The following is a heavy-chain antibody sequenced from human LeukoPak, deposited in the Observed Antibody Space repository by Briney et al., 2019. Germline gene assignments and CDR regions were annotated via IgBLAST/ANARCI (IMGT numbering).Heavy chain of an antibody. D-gene: IGHD1-26*01. CDR3: ARDRKSYYSPGGY. CDR2: INPNSGGR. J-gene: IGHJ4*02. Sequence: ASVKVSCKASGYTFTGYYMHWVRQAPGQGLEWMGWINPNSGGRNYAQKFQGRVTMTRDTSISTAYMELSRLRSDDTAVYYCARDRKSYYSPGGYWGQGTLVTVSS. CDR1: GYTFTGYY. V-gene: IGHV1-2*02.